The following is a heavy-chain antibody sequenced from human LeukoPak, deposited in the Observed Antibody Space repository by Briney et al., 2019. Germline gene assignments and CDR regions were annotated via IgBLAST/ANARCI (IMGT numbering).Heavy chain of an antibody. CDR2: IKQDGSEK. CDR1: GFTFSSYW. V-gene: IGHV3-7*04. J-gene: IGHJ4*02. D-gene: IGHD3-10*01. CDR3: AMGPTQSRIMVRGLIRRPSYYFDY. Sequence: GGSLRLSCAASGFTFSSYWMSWVRQAPGKGLEWVANIKQDGSEKYYVDSVKGRFTISRDNAKNSLYLQMNSLRAEDTAVYYCAMGPTQSRIMVRGLIRRPSYYFDYWGQGTLVTVSS.